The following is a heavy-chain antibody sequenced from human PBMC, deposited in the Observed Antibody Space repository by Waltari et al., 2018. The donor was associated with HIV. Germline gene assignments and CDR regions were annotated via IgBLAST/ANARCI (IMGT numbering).Heavy chain of an antibody. Sequence: QVHLQESGPGLVKPSETLSLPCPVSGGPITNYYWRWIRQPPGKGLEWVGYIHSSGRTNYNPSLKSRVTMSVATSKNQFSLNLSSVTTADTAVYYCARGGNGYAYGDYYYFGMDVWGQGTTVTVSS. CDR2: IHSSGRT. CDR3: ARGGNGYAYGDYYYFGMDV. D-gene: IGHD5-18*01. CDR1: GGPITNYY. V-gene: IGHV4-59*01. J-gene: IGHJ6*02.